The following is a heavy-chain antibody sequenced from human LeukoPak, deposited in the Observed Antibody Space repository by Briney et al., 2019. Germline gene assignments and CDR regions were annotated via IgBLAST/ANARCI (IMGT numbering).Heavy chain of an antibody. CDR1: GGSISSYY. CDR3: ARGLPAARYYYGMDV. CDR2: IYYSGST. Sequence: SETLSLTCTVSGGSISSYYWSWIRQPPGKGLEWIGYIYYSGSTNYNPSLKSRVTIPVDTSKNQFSLKLSSVTAADTAVYYCARGLPAARYYYGMDVWGQGTTVTVSS. J-gene: IGHJ6*02. D-gene: IGHD2-2*01. V-gene: IGHV4-59*01.